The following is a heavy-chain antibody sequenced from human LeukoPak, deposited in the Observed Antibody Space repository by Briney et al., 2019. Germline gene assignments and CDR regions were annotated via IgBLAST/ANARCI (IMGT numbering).Heavy chain of an antibody. CDR1: GFTFSSYD. D-gene: IGHD3-22*01. CDR2: IGTAGDP. J-gene: IGHJ3*02. CDR3: ARALRYDSSGPTDAFDI. Sequence: GGSLRLSCAASGFTFSSYDMHWVRQATGKGLEWVSAIGTAGDPSYPGSVKGRFTISRENAKNSLYLQMNSLRAGDTAVYYCARALRYDSSGPTDAFDIWGQGTMVTVSS. V-gene: IGHV3-13*05.